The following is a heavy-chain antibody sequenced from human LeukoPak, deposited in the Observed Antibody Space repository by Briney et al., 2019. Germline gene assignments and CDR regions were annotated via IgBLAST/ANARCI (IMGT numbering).Heavy chain of an antibody. V-gene: IGHV1-69*13. J-gene: IGHJ5*02. CDR1: GGTFSSYA. Sequence: SVKVSCKASGGTFSSYAISWVRQAPGQGLQWMGGIIPIFGTANYAQKFQGRVTITADESTSTAYMELSSLRSEDTAVYYCARVPHDYALFDPWGQGTLVTVSS. CDR2: IIPIFGTA. CDR3: ARVPHDYALFDP. D-gene: IGHD4-17*01.